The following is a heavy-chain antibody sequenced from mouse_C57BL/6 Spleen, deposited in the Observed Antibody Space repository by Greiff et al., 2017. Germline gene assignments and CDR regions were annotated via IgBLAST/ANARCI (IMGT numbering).Heavy chain of an antibody. CDR1: GYAFSSYW. J-gene: IGHJ2*01. CDR2: IYPGDGDT. D-gene: IGHD4-1*01. V-gene: IGHV1-80*01. CDR3: ARRWDVGYYFDY. Sequence: QVQLQQSGAELVKPGASVKISCKASGYAFSSYWMNWVKQRPGKGLEWIGQIYPGDGDTNYNGKFKGKATLTADKSSSTAYMQLSSLTSEDSAVYFCARRWDVGYYFDYGGQGTTLTVSS.